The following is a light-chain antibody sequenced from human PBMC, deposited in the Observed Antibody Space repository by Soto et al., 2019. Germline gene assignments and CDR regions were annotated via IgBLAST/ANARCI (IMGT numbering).Light chain of an antibody. Sequence: DIQMTQSPSSLSASVGDRVTITCRASQSIMNHLNWYQHKSGKAPRLLIYTASSLHSGVPPRFSVYRCGRDLDIATNSLQAEDFATYYCQHCYNSLRSLGRGAKVDIK. CDR3: QHCYNSLRS. CDR2: TAS. J-gene: IGKJ1*01. V-gene: IGKV1-39*01. CDR1: QSIMNH.